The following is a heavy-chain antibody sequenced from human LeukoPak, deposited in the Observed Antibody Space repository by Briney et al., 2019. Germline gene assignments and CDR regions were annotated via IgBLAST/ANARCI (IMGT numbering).Heavy chain of an antibody. D-gene: IGHD6-13*01. V-gene: IGHV4-61*02. J-gene: IGHJ6*03. Sequence: SETLSLTCTVSGGSISSGSCYWSWIRQPAGKGLEWIGRIYTSGSTNYNPSLKSRVTISVDTSKNQFSLKLSSVTAADTAVYYCARERPPIAAAGTIYMDVWGKGTTVTISS. CDR2: IYTSGST. CDR1: GGSISSGSCY. CDR3: ARERPPIAAAGTIYMDV.